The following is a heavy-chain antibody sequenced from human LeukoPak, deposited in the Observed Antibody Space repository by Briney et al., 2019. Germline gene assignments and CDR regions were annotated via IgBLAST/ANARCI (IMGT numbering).Heavy chain of an antibody. Sequence: GGTLTLTCAVSGFSFSSYALSWVRLAQATGKELVSAISGSGGSTYYARSVKGRFTISRDNSKNTLYRQMNSRRAEDTAVYYCAKVFTRTNFDYWGQGTLVTVSS. CDR2: ISGSGGST. V-gene: IGHV3-23*01. J-gene: IGHJ4*02. D-gene: IGHD2-8*01. CDR1: GFSFSSYA. CDR3: AKVFTRTNFDY.